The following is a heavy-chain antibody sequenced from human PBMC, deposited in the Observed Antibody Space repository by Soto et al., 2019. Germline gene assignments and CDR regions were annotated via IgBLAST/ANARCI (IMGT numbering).Heavy chain of an antibody. Sequence: PSETLSLTCTVSGGSISPNYWSWIRQPPGKGLEWIGYIYYSGNTYYNPSLKSRVTMSVDTSRNELLLQLNSVTAADTAVYYCAIESAGSGKNNWFDPWGQGTLVTVSS. D-gene: IGHD3-10*01. CDR1: GGSISPNY. CDR3: AIESAGSGKNNWFDP. J-gene: IGHJ5*02. CDR2: IYYSGNT. V-gene: IGHV4-59*01.